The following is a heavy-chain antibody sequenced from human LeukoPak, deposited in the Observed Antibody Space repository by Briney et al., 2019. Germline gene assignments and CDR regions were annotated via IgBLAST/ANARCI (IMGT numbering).Heavy chain of an antibody. CDR3: ARGGVTSPRFDP. V-gene: IGHV3-20*04. CDR2: INWNGRST. CDR1: GFTSDDYG. Sequence: GGSLRLSCVASGFTSDDYGMSWVRQAPGKGLEWVSGINWNGRSTANADSVKGRFTIFRDNAKNSLYLQMNSLRAEDTAVYYCARGGVTSPRFDPWGQGTLVTVSS. D-gene: IGHD4-17*01. J-gene: IGHJ5*02.